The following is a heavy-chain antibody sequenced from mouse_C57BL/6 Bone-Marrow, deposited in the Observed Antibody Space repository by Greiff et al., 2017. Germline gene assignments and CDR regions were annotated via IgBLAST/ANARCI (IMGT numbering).Heavy chain of an antibody. CDR3: ARSHRDYGSSYPYWYLDV. CDR1: GYTFTDHT. Sequence: QVQLQQSDAELVKPGASVKISCKVSGYTFTDHTIHWMKQRPEQGLEWIGYIYPRDGSTKYNEKFKGKATLTADKSSSTAYMQLNSLTSEDSAVYFCARSHRDYGSSYPYWYLDVWGTGTTVTVSS. CDR2: IYPRDGST. J-gene: IGHJ1*03. V-gene: IGHV1-78*01. D-gene: IGHD1-1*01.